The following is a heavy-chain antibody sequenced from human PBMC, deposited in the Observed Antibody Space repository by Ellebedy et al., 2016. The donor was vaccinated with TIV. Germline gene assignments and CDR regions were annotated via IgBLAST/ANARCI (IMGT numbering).Heavy chain of an antibody. CDR1: GFTFSSYG. J-gene: IGHJ4*02. D-gene: IGHD6-19*01. CDR2: ISYDGSNK. Sequence: GGSLRLSCAASGFTFSSYGIHWVRQAPGKGLEWVSQISYDGSNKYYADSVKGRFTISRDNSKDTLYLQMSSLRVEDTAVYYCAKQGSGWYELDFWGQGTLVTVSS. V-gene: IGHV3-33*05. CDR3: AKQGSGWYELDF.